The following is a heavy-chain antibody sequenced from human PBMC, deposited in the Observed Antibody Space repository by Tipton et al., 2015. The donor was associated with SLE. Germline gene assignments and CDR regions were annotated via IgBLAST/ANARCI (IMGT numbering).Heavy chain of an antibody. V-gene: IGHV4-30-2*01. Sequence: TLSLTCAVSGGSISSGGYSWSWIRQPPGKGLEWIGYIYHSGSTYYNPSLKSRVTISVDTSKNQFSLKLSSVTAADTAVYYCARDSAGIAARPGYWGQGTLVSV. CDR3: ARDSAGIAARPGY. CDR1: GGSISSGGYS. CDR2: IYHSGST. D-gene: IGHD6-6*01. J-gene: IGHJ4*02.